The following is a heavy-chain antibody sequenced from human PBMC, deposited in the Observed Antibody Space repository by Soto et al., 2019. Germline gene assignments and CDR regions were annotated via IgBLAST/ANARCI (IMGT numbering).Heavy chain of an antibody. V-gene: IGHV4-59*06. J-gene: IGHJ5*02. Sequence: KPSETLSLTCTVSGGSISSYYWSWIRQHPGKGLEWIGYIYYSGSTYYNPSLKSRVTISVDTSKNQFSLKLSSVTAADTAVYYCASYRRTSSKLFDPWGQGTLVTVSS. CDR1: GGSISSYY. CDR2: IYYSGST. CDR3: ASYRRTSSKLFDP. D-gene: IGHD3-16*02.